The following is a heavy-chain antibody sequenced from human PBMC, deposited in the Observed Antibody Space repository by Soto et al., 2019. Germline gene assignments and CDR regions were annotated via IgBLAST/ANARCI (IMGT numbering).Heavy chain of an antibody. CDR1: GGFISSYY. J-gene: IGHJ4*02. Sequence: QVHLQESGPGLVKPSETLSLTCTVSGGFISSYYWSWIRQPAGKGLEWIGRVYSSGSTDYNPSLKSRVAMSVDTSNNQFSLRLRSVTAADTAVYYCARWHFGSGDYFDYWGQGTLVTVSS. V-gene: IGHV4-4*07. CDR3: ARWHFGSGDYFDY. CDR2: VYSSGST. D-gene: IGHD3-10*01.